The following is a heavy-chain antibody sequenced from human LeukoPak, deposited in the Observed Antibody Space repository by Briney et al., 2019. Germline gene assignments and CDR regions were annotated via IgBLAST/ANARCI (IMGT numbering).Heavy chain of an antibody. CDR3: ARKEYQLLGFDY. CDR2: ISGSGGST. J-gene: IGHJ4*02. V-gene: IGHV3-23*01. Sequence: GGSLRLSCAASGFTFSSYAMSWVRQAPGKGLEWVSAISGSGGSTYYADSVKGRFTISRDNSKNTLYLQMNSLRAEDTAVYYCARKEYQLLGFDYWGQGTLVTVSS. D-gene: IGHD2-2*01. CDR1: GFTFSSYA.